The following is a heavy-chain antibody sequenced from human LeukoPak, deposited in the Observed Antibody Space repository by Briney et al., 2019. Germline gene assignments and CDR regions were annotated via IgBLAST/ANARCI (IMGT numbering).Heavy chain of an antibody. J-gene: IGHJ4*02. D-gene: IGHD1-26*01. CDR2: INPNSGGT. V-gene: IGHV1-2*02. CDR3: ARGRAGGLLQPIDY. CDR1: GYTFTGHY. Sequence: ASVKVSCKASGYTFTGHYMHWVRQAPGQGLKWMGWINPNSGGTNYAQKFQGRVTMTRDTSISTAYMELSRLRSDDTAVYYCARGRAGGLLQPIDYWGQGTLVTVSS.